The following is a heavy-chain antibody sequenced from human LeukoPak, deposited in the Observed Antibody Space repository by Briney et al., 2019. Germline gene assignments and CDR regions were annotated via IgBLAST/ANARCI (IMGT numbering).Heavy chain of an antibody. V-gene: IGHV3-23*01. Sequence: GGSLRLSCAASGFTFSSYAMSWVRQAPGKGLEWVSAISGSGGSTYYADSVKGRFTISRDNSKNTLYLQMNSLRDEDTAVYYCATLPNYDILTGYSSGYWGQGTLVTVSS. D-gene: IGHD3-9*01. J-gene: IGHJ4*02. CDR2: ISGSGGST. CDR3: ATLPNYDILTGYSSGY. CDR1: GFTFSSYA.